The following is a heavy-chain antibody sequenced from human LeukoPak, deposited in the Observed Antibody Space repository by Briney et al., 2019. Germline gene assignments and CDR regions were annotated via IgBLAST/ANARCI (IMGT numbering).Heavy chain of an antibody. CDR3: ARGVVITYFDY. CDR2: IYYSGGI. J-gene: IGHJ4*02. V-gene: IGHV4-59*01. D-gene: IGHD3-3*01. Sequence: PSETLSLTCTVSGGSISNYYWSWIRQPPGKGLEWIGYIYYSGGINYNPSLKSRVTISVDTSKNQFSLRLSSVTAANTAIYYCARGVVITYFDYWGQGSLVTVSS. CDR1: GGSISNYY.